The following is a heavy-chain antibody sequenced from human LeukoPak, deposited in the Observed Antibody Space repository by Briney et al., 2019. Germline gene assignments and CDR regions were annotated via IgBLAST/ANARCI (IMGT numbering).Heavy chain of an antibody. CDR2: ISLTGDST. V-gene: IGHV3-64*01. CDR3: AISVASGIHYLDV. D-gene: IGHD2-21*02. J-gene: IGHJ6*02. Sequence: GGSLRLSCAVSGFTLSNHYLHWVRQGPGKGLEYVSAISLTGDSTYYANSVKGRFTISRDDSKNTLYIQMGSLQTEDMAVYYCAISVASGIHYLDVWGQGSKVTVSS. CDR1: GFTLSNHY.